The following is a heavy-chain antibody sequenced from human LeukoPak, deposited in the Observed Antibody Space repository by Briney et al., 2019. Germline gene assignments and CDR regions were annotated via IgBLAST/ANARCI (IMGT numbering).Heavy chain of an antibody. Sequence: ASVKVSCKASGYTFTSYDINWVRQATGQGLEWMGWMNPNSGNTGYAQKFQGRVTITRNTSISTAYMELSSLRSEDTAVYYCARTSITIFGVVIIGDYYMDVWGKGTTVTVSS. CDR2: MNPNSGNT. CDR1: GYTFTSYD. D-gene: IGHD3-3*01. J-gene: IGHJ6*03. CDR3: ARTSITIFGVVIIGDYYMDV. V-gene: IGHV1-8*03.